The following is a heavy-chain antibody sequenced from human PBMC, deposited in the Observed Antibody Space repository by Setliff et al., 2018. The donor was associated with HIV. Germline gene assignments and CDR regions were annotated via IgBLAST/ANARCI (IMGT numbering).Heavy chain of an antibody. CDR3: AKVDTAMVVHYYDSSGYLRPFDS. D-gene: IGHD3-22*01. CDR2: IKRDGSSA. V-gene: IGHV3-74*03. Sequence: GGSLRLSCVGAGVTSRNYWMHWVRQAPGKGLVWVSRIKRDGSSATYADSVKGRFTISRDNAKDTLYLQMNSLRAEDTAVYYCAKVDTAMVVHYYDSSGYLRPFDSWGQGTLVTVS. J-gene: IGHJ4*02. CDR1: GVTSRNYW.